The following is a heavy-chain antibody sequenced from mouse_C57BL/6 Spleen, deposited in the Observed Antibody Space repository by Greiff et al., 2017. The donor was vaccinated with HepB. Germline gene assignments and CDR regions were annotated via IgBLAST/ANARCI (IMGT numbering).Heavy chain of an antibody. Sequence: VQLQQSGPELVKPGASVKISCKASGYSFTGYYMHWVKQSSEKSLEWIGEINPSTGGTSYNQKFKGKATLTVDKSSSTAYMQLKSLTSEDSAVYYCASRTIYDGPDYWGQGTTLTVSS. CDR1: GYSFTGYY. V-gene: IGHV1-43*01. CDR2: INPSTGGT. J-gene: IGHJ2*01. D-gene: IGHD2-3*01. CDR3: ASRTIYDGPDY.